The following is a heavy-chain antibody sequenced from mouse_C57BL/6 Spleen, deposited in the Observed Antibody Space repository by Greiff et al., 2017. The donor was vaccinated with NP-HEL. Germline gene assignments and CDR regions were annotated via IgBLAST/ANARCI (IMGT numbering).Heavy chain of an antibody. V-gene: IGHV5-17*01. Sequence: EVKLVESGGGLVKPGGSLKLSCAASGFTFSDYGMHWVRQAPEKGLEWVAYISSGSSTIYYADTVKGRFTISRDNAKNTLFLQMTSLRSEDTAMYYCARPVYYGSYFDYWGQGTTLTVSS. CDR2: ISSGSSTI. CDR1: GFTFSDYG. J-gene: IGHJ2*01. CDR3: ARPVYYGSYFDY. D-gene: IGHD1-1*01.